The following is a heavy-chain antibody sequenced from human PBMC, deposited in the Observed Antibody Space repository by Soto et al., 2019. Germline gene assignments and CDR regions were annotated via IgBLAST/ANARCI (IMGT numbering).Heavy chain of an antibody. CDR2: ISYDGSNK. D-gene: IGHD3-22*01. CDR1: GFTFSSYT. Sequence: QVQLVESGGGVVQPGRSLRLSCAASGFTFSSYTMHWVRQAPGKGLEWVAVISYDGSNKYYADSVKGRFTISRDNSKKTLYLHVNSLRAEDTAVYYCARDGFLALRVEFDSWGQGTLVTVSS. V-gene: IGHV3-30-3*01. CDR3: ARDGFLALRVEFDS. J-gene: IGHJ4*02.